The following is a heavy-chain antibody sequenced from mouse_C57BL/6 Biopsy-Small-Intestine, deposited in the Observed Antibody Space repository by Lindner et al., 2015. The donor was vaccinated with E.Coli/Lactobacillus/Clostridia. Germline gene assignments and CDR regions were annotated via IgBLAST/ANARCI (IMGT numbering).Heavy chain of an antibody. CDR3: TTASGYYAMDY. CDR1: GFNIKDYY. Sequence: VQLQESGAELVKPGASVKLSCTASGFNIKDYYIHWVRQRTEQGLEWIGRIDPESGRTEYAPKFQGKATMTADTSSNTAYLRLSSLTSEDTAVYYCTTASGYYAMDYWGQGTSVTVSS. CDR2: IDPESGRT. V-gene: IGHV14-1*01. J-gene: IGHJ4*01. D-gene: IGHD6-1*01.